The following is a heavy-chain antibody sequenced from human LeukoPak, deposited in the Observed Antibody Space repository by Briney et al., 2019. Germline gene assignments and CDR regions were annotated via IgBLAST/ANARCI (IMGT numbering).Heavy chain of an antibody. Sequence: SQTLSLTCAISGDFVSSSNAAWNWVRQSPSRGLEWLGRTYYRSKWNNDYAVSVKSRITINPDTSKNQFSLQLNSVTPEDTAVYYCARGTMIVVVKEDYWGQGTLVTVSS. CDR1: GDFVSSSNAA. CDR2: TYYRSKWNN. J-gene: IGHJ4*02. D-gene: IGHD3-22*01. CDR3: ARGTMIVVVKEDY. V-gene: IGHV6-1*01.